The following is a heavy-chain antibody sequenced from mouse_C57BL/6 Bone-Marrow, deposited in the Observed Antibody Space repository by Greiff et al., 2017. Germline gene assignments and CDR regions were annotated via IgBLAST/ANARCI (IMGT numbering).Heavy chain of an antibody. CDR2: IWSGGST. CDR3: ALTGTYYFDY. D-gene: IGHD4-1*01. J-gene: IGHJ2*01. CDR1: GFSLTSYG. Sequence: VQLQESGPGLVQPSQSLSITCTVSGFSLTSYGVHWVHQSPGKGLEWLGVIWSGGSTDYNAAFISRLSIRKDNSKSQVFFKMNSLQADDTAIYYCALTGTYYFDYWGQGTTLTVSS. V-gene: IGHV2-2*01.